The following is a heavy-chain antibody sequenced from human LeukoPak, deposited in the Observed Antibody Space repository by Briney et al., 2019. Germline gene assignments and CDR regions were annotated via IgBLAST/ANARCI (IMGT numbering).Heavy chain of an antibody. D-gene: IGHD6-13*01. CDR3: ARVRSSSSWTQNYYYYYGMDV. V-gene: IGHV1-69*06. CDR2: IIPIFGTA. J-gene: IGHJ6*04. CDR1: GGTFSSYA. Sequence: SVKVSCKASGGTFSSYAISWVRQAPGQGLEWMGGIIPIFGTANYAQKFQGRVTITADKSTSTAYMELSSPRSEDTAVYYCARVRSSSSWTQNYYYYYGMDVWGKGTTVTVSS.